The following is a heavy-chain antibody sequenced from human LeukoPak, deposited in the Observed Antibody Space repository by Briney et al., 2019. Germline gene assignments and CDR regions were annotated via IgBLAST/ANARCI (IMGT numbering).Heavy chain of an antibody. CDR2: ISYDGSNK. D-gene: IGHD4-17*01. J-gene: IGHJ6*02. Sequence: GRSLRLSCAASGFTFSSYAMHWVRQAPGKGLEWVAVISYDGSNKYYADSVKGRFTISRDNSKNTLYLQMNSLRAEDTAVYYCARDSGGRDYHYYYYSMDVWGQGTTVTVSS. V-gene: IGHV3-30-3*01. CDR1: GFTFSSYA. CDR3: ARDSGGRDYHYYYYSMDV.